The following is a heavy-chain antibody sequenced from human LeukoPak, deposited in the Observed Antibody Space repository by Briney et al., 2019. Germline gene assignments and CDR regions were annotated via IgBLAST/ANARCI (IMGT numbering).Heavy chain of an antibody. Sequence: ASVKVSCKASGGTFSSYAISWVRQAPGQGLEWMGGIIPIFGTANYAQKFQGRVTITADESTSTAYMELSSLRSEDTAVYYCARERERNTVTTNGHTLYYYYYMDVWGKGTTVTISS. V-gene: IGHV1-69*13. D-gene: IGHD4-17*01. CDR1: GGTFSSYA. J-gene: IGHJ6*03. CDR3: ARERERNTVTTNGHTLYYYYYMDV. CDR2: IIPIFGTA.